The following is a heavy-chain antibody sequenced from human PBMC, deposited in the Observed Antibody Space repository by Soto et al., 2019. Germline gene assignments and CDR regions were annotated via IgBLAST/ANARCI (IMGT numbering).Heavy chain of an antibody. V-gene: IGHV6-1*01. Sequence: PSQTLSLTCAISGDSVSSNTASWNWIRQSPSRGLEWPGRTYLRSKWYNDYAVSVKSRIIINPDTSNNQFSLQLNSVTPEDTAVYFCAKGDNLGPKTGYAFDPWGQGIMVTVSS. CDR3: AKGDNLGPKTGYAFDP. J-gene: IGHJ5*02. CDR1: GDSVSSNTAS. D-gene: IGHD5-12*01. CDR2: TYLRSKWYN.